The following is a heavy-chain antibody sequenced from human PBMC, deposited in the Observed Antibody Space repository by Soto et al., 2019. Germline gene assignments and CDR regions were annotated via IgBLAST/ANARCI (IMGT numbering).Heavy chain of an antibody. D-gene: IGHD3-3*01. CDR2: IYYSGST. J-gene: IGHJ6*03. CDR1: GGSISSYY. Sequence: NPSETLSLTCTVSGGSISSYYWSWIRQPPGKGLEWIGYIYYSGSTNYNPSLKSRVTISVDTSKNQFSLKLSSVTAADTAVYYCARLRAPTPRFLEYNKGAYYYYYMDVWGKGTTVTVSS. CDR3: ARLRAPTPRFLEYNKGAYYYYYMDV. V-gene: IGHV4-59*08.